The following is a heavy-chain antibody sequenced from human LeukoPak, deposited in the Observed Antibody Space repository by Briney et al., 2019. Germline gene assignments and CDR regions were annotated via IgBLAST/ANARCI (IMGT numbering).Heavy chain of an antibody. D-gene: IGHD4-17*01. CDR1: GYTFTDYY. J-gene: IGHJ4*02. CDR2: VDPEDGET. CDR3: ARTHMTTVTTTFDY. Sequence: ASVKVSCKVSGYTFTDYYMHWVQQAPGKGLEWMGLVDPEDGETIYAEKFQGRVTITADTSTDTAYMELSSLRSEDTAVYYCARTHMTTVTTTFDYWGQGTLVTVSS. V-gene: IGHV1-69-2*01.